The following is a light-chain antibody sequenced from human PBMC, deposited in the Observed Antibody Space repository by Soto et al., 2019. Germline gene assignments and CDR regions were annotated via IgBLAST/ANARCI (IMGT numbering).Light chain of an antibody. CDR3: CSFAGNYIYV. V-gene: IGLV2-11*01. J-gene: IGLJ1*01. Sequence: SVLNRPRSVCGSPGQSFTISCTGTISDVGGYNYVSWYLQHPGKAPKVMIYDVSKRPSGVPDRFSGSKSGNTASLTISGLQSEDEADYYCCSFAGNYIYVFGTGTKVTVL. CDR2: DVS. CDR1: ISDVGGYNY.